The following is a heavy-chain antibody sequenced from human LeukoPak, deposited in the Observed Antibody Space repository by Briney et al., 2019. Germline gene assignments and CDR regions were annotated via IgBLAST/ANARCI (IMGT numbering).Heavy chain of an antibody. CDR1: GFTFSNSW. D-gene: IGHD2-15*01. J-gene: IGHJ4*02. CDR2: IKQDGSEK. CDR3: AREKGGYSIFDY. V-gene: IGHV3-7*01. Sequence: PGGSLRLSCAASGFTFSNSWMSWVRQAPGKGLEWVANIKQDGSEKYYVDSVKGRFTISRDNAKNSLYLQMNSLRAEDTAVYYCAREKGGYSIFDYWGQGTLVTVSS.